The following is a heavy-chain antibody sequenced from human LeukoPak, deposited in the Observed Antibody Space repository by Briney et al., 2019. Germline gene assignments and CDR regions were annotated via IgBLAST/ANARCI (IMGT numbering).Heavy chain of an antibody. CDR3: ARVNGAAGRWFDP. CDR2: ISDSSTYI. Sequence: GGSLRLSCAASGFAFNSYNMNWVRQAPGKGLEWVSSISDSSTYIYYADSVKGRFTISRDKAKKSLYLQMNSLRAEDTAVYYCARVNGAAGRWFDPWGQGTLVTVSS. V-gene: IGHV3-21*01. D-gene: IGHD3-10*01. J-gene: IGHJ5*02. CDR1: GFAFNSYN.